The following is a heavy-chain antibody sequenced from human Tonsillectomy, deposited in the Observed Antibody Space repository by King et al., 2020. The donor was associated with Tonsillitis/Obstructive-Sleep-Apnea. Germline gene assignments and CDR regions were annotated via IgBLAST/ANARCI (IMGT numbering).Heavy chain of an antibody. J-gene: IGHJ4*02. D-gene: IGHD6-13*01. V-gene: IGHV4-59*01. CDR1: GGSISSYY. CDR2: IYYSGST. CDR3: ARVGSGSSSWYYFDY. Sequence: QLQESDPGLVKPSETLSLTCTVSGGSISSYYWSWIRQPPGKGLEWIGYIYYSGSTNYNPSLKSRVTISVDTSKNQFSLKLSSVTAADTAVYYCARVGSGSSSWYYFDYWGQGTLVTVSS.